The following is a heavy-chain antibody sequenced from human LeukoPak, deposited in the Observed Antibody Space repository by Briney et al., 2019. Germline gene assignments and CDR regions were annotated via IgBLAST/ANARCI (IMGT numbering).Heavy chain of an antibody. CDR3: ARAGTYGGYNVFDS. J-gene: IGHJ5*01. CDR1: RFVFTNYY. CDR2: ISADGHTK. V-gene: IGHV3-11*01. Sequence: NPGGSLRLSCVASRFVFTNYYMSWVRQTPGKGLDWIATISADGHTKYYADSAEGRFTISRDNAKDSFYLQMNSLRADDAAVYFCARAGTYGGYNVFDSWGHGTLVTVSS. D-gene: IGHD5-24*01.